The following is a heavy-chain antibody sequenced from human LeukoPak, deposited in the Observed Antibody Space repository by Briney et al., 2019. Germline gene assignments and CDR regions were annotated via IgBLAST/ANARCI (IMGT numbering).Heavy chain of an antibody. D-gene: IGHD3-10*01. CDR1: GYSISSGYY. J-gene: IGHJ4*02. CDR3: ARDGYYGSGSYVDY. V-gene: IGHV4-38-2*02. Sequence: SETLSLTCTVSGYSISSGYYWGWIRQPPGKGLEWIGSIYHSGSTYYNPSLKSRVTISVDTSKNQFSLKLSSVTAADTAVYYCARDGYYGSGSYVDYWGQGTLVTVSS. CDR2: IYHSGST.